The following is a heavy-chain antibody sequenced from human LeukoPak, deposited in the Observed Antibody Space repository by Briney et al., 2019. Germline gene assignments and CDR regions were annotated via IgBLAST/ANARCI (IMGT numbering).Heavy chain of an antibody. CDR3: TRYDVYFYGMDV. CDR2: IYASGST. Sequence: SETLSLTCTVSGGSINDYDRTWIRQPAGKGLEWIGRIYASGSTNYNPSLKSRVTMSVDTSNNQFSLTLSSVTAADTAVYYCTRYDVYFYGMDVWGQGTTVTVSS. V-gene: IGHV4-4*07. CDR1: GGSINDYD. J-gene: IGHJ6*02. D-gene: IGHD1-1*01.